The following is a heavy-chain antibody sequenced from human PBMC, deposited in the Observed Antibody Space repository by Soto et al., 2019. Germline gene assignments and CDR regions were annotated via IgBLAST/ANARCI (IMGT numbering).Heavy chain of an antibody. CDR3: ARDGGLRAAADYNWFDP. CDR1: GGSISSYY. CDR2: IYTSGST. V-gene: IGHV4-4*07. J-gene: IGHJ5*02. D-gene: IGHD6-13*01. Sequence: SETLSLTCTVSGGSISSYYGSWIRQPGGKGLEWIGRIYTSGSTNYNPSLKSRVTMSVDTSKNQFSLKLSSVTAADTAVYYCARDGGLRAAADYNWFDPWGQGTLVTVSS.